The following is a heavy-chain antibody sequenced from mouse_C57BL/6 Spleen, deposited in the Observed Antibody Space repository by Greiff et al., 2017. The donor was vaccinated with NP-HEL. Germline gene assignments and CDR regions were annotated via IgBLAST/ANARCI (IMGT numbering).Heavy chain of an antibody. CDR3: ARRGTTVVARGNAMDY. CDR2: ISSGSSTI. J-gene: IGHJ4*01. D-gene: IGHD1-1*01. CDR1: GFTFSDYG. Sequence: EVKLVESGGGLVKPGGSLKLSCAASGFTFSDYGMHWVRQAPEKGLEWVAYISSGSSTIYYAATVRGRFTLSRHNAKNTLFLQMTSLRSEDTARYYCARRGTTVVARGNAMDYWGQGTSVTVSS. V-gene: IGHV5-17*01.